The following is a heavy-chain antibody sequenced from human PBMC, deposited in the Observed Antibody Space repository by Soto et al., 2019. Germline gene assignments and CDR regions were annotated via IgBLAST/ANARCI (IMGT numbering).Heavy chain of an antibody. CDR3: ASRDPGTSVDY. V-gene: IGHV4-4*02. CDR2: IYRTGST. Sequence: LSLTCAVSGGSFTSNNWLTWVRQPPGQGLEWIGEIYRTGSTNYNPSLKSRVTISLDKSENQFSLKVTSLTAADTAVYYCASRDPGTSVDYWGQGTLVTVSS. J-gene: IGHJ4*02. CDR1: GGSFTSNNW. D-gene: IGHD1-7*01.